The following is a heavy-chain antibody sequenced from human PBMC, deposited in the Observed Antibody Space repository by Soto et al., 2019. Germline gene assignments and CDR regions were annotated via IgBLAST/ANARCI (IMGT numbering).Heavy chain of an antibody. J-gene: IGHJ6*02. CDR3: ARGGFVAGLYNAMDA. V-gene: IGHV1-69*06. CDR1: GGTLTTNA. D-gene: IGHD6-19*01. CDR2: IIPMFGSP. Sequence: QLQLVQSGAEVKKAGSSVRVSCKASGGTLTTNAISWVRQAPGQGLEWMGAIIPMFGSPKYAKKFLGRVTITADNPTSTIYMEMISLTSADTAVYYCARGGFVAGLYNAMDAWGQGTTVAVSS.